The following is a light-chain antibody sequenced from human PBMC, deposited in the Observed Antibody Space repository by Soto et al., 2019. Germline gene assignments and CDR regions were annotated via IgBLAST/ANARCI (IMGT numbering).Light chain of an antibody. CDR3: CSYAGSYV. CDR1: SSDVGGYNY. V-gene: IGLV2-11*01. Sequence: QSVLTQPRSVSGSPGQSVTISCTGTSSDVGGYNYVSWYQQHPGKAPKLRMYDVSKRPSGVPDRFSGCKSGNTASLTISGLQAEDEADYYCCSYAGSYVFGTGTKVTVL. J-gene: IGLJ1*01. CDR2: DVS.